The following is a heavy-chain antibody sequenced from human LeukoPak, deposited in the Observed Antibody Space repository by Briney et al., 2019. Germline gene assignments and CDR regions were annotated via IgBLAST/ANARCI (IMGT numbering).Heavy chain of an antibody. CDR2: ISGSGGST. J-gene: IGHJ3*02. Sequence: PGGSLRLSCAASGFTFSSYAMSWVRQAPGKGLEWVSAISGSGGSTYYADSVKGRFTISRDNAKNSLYLQMNSLRAEDTALYYCAKDMMAIVGGTTSAFDMWGQGTMVTVSS. D-gene: IGHD1-26*01. CDR3: AKDMMAIVGGTTSAFDM. CDR1: GFTFSSYA. V-gene: IGHV3-23*01.